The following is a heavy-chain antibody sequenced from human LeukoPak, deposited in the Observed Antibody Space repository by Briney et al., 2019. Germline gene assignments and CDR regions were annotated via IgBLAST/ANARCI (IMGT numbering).Heavy chain of an antibody. V-gene: IGHV3-33*01. CDR1: GFILSHYG. CDR2: IWSDGSNK. Sequence: PGRSLRLSCAASGFILSHYGFRWIRQAPGKGLEWVAVIWSDGSNKFYGDSVKGRFAISRDDSQKTVFLHMNSLRVEDTAIYFCARDAQRGFGYGNSLPYWGQGILVTVSS. D-gene: IGHD5-18*01. CDR3: ARDAQRGFGYGNSLPY. J-gene: IGHJ4*02.